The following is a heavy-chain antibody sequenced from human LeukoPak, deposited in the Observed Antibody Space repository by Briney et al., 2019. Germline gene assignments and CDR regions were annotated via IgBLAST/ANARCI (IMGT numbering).Heavy chain of an antibody. CDR2: ISYDGSNK. J-gene: IGHJ3*02. CDR1: GFTFSSYG. CDR3: ARGRGIKQQDAFDI. D-gene: IGHD3-10*01. Sequence: GRSLRLSCEASGFTFSSYGIHWVRQAPGKGLEWVAVISYDGSNKYYADSVKGRFTISRDNSKNTLYLQMNSLRAEDTAVYYCARGRGIKQQDAFDIWGQGTMVTVSS. V-gene: IGHV3-30*19.